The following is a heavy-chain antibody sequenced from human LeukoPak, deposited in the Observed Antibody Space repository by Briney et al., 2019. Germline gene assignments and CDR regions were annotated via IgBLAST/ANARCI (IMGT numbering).Heavy chain of an antibody. J-gene: IGHJ4*02. D-gene: IGHD6-13*01. CDR1: GFTFDDYA. Sequence: PGGSLRLSCAASGFTFDDYAMHWVRQAPGKGLEWVSGISWNSGSIGYADSVKGRFTISRDNAKNSLYLQVNSLRAEDTALYYCARDSSSWIDYWGQGTLVTVSS. V-gene: IGHV3-9*01. CDR3: ARDSSSWIDY. CDR2: ISWNSGSI.